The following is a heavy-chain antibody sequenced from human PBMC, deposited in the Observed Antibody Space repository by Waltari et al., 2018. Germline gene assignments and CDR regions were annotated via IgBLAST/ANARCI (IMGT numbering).Heavy chain of an antibody. CDR3: ATHGGSYEARADY. D-gene: IGHD1-26*01. V-gene: IGHV3-23*01. J-gene: IGHJ4*02. CDR1: CFTFSSYA. Sequence: EVQLLESGGGLVQPGGSLRLSCAASCFTFSSYAMSWVRQAPGKGLEWVSAISGSGGSTYYADSVKGRFTISRDNSKNTLYLQMNSLRAEDTAVYYCATHGGSYEARADYWGQGTLVTVSS. CDR2: ISGSGGST.